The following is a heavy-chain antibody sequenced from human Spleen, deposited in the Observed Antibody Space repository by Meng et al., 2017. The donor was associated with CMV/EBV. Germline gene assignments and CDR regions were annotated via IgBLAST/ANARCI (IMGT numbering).Heavy chain of an antibody. CDR1: GFTFSSYG. Sequence: SGFTFSSYGMRWVRQAPGKGLEWVAVIWYGGSNKCYADSVKGRFTISRDKSKNTLYLQMNSLRAKDTAVYYCAKDPFSSSSWYEDYWGQGTLVTVSS. CDR3: AKDPFSSSSWYEDY. CDR2: IWYGGSNK. D-gene: IGHD6-13*01. V-gene: IGHV3-33*03. J-gene: IGHJ4*02.